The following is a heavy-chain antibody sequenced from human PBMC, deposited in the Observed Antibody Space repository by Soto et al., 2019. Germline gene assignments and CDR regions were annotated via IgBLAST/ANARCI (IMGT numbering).Heavy chain of an antibody. Sequence: EVQLVEFGGGLVQPGGSLRLSCAASGFTFSSYSMNWVRQAPGKGLEWVSYISSSSGPIYYADSVKGRFTISRDNAKNSLYLQMNSLRAEDTAVYYCARGWLGRVASIRGDYWGQGTLVTVSS. D-gene: IGHD5-12*01. CDR1: GFTFSSYS. J-gene: IGHJ4*02. CDR3: ARGWLGRVASIRGDY. V-gene: IGHV3-48*01. CDR2: ISSSSGPI.